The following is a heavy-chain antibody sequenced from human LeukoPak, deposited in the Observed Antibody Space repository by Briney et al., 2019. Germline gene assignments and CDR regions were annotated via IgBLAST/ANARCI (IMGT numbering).Heavy chain of an antibody. CDR3: ARDPRWLQEPGLDY. J-gene: IGHJ4*02. V-gene: IGHV3-11*01. D-gene: IGHD5-24*01. Sequence: PGGSLRLSCAASGFTFSDYYMSWIRQAPGKGLEWVSYISSSGSTIYYADSAKGRFTISRDNAKNSLYLQMNSLRAEDTAVYYCARDPRWLQEPGLDYWGQGTLVTVSS. CDR1: GFTFSDYY. CDR2: ISSSGSTI.